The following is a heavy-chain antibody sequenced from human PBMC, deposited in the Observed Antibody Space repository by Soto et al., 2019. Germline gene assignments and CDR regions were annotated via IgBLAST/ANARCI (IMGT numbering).Heavy chain of an antibody. CDR1: GGSISSGGYY. Sequence: SETLSLTCTVSGGSISSGGYYRSWIRQHPGKGLEWIGYIYYSGSTYYNPSLKSRVTISVDTSKNQFSLKLSSVTAADTAVYYCARKKGGVVPAADPYYFDYWGQGTLVTVSS. J-gene: IGHJ4*02. CDR3: ARKKGGVVPAADPYYFDY. D-gene: IGHD2-2*01. CDR2: IYYSGST. V-gene: IGHV4-31*03.